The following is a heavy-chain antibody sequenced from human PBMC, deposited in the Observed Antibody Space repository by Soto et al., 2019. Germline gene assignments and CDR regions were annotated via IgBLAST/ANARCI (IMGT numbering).Heavy chain of an antibody. Sequence: GVSLRLSCAASGFTVSRNYMSWVRQAPRKGLGWVSAIYSGGSTYYAGSVKGRFTISRDNSKNTLYPQMNSLRDEDTAVYYWARVNFWSGYCLGSWGQGTRVTVSS. CDR3: ARVNFWSGYCLGS. D-gene: IGHD3-3*01. J-gene: IGHJ3*02. CDR2: IYSGGST. V-gene: IGHV3-53*01. CDR1: GFTVSRNY.